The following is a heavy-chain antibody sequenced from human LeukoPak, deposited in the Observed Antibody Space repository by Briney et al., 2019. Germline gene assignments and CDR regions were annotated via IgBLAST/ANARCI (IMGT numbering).Heavy chain of an antibody. CDR1: GGSMSSGTSY. V-gene: IGHV4-61*02. J-gene: IGHJ5*02. CDR2: IYTSGST. D-gene: IGHD3-10*01. Sequence: SETLSLTCTVSGGSMSSGTSYWSWIRQPAGKELEWIGRIYTSGSTNYNPSLKSRVTIPIDTSKNQFALKLSSVTAADTAVYFCARDRGYYGSEGGFDPWGQGTLVTVSS. CDR3: ARDRGYYGSEGGFDP.